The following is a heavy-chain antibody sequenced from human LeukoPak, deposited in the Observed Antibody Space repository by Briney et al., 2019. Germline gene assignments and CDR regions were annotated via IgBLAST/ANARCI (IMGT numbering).Heavy chain of an antibody. Sequence: GGSLRLSCAASGFTFRNHWMHWVRQTPGKGLVWVSRISSDGSCTTYADSVKGRFTISRDNAKNTLYLQMNNLRAEDTAMYYCARDQRVTGRPDIDYWGQGTLVIFSS. CDR3: ARDQRVTGRPDIDY. CDR1: GFTFRNHW. J-gene: IGHJ4*02. V-gene: IGHV3-74*03. CDR2: ISSDGSCT. D-gene: IGHD6-6*01.